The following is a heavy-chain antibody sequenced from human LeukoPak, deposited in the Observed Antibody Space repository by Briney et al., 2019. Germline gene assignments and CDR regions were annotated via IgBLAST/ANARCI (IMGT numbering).Heavy chain of an antibody. CDR1: GFTFSSYS. V-gene: IGHV3-48*04. CDR2: ISSSSSTI. J-gene: IGHJ4*02. Sequence: GGSLRLSCAASGFTFSSYSMNWVRQAPGKGLEWVSYISSSSSTIYYADSVKGRFTISRDNAKNSLYLQMNSLRAEDTAVYYCARDSYSSGWYIRGGEYWGQGTLVTVSS. D-gene: IGHD6-19*01. CDR3: ARDSYSSGWYIRGGEY.